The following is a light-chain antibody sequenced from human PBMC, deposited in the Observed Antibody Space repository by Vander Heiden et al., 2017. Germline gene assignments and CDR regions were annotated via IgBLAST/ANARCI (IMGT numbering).Light chain of an antibody. CDR2: GKN. J-gene: IGLJ3*02. CDR1: SLRSYY. V-gene: IGLV3-19*01. Sequence: SSELTQDPAVSVALGQTVRVTCHGDSLRSYYASWYQQKPGQAPVRVIYGKNNRPSGIPDRFSGSSTGNTASLTISGAQAGDEADYYCNSRDSSSHQRCVFGGGTKLTVL. CDR3: NSRDSSSHQRCV.